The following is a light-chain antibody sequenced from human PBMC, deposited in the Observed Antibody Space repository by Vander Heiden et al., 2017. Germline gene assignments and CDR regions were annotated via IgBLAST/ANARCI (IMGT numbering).Light chain of an antibody. J-gene: IGLJ1*01. Sequence: QSTLTHPASVSGSTGRANTISCTGTNNNVGRYNYVSWYQQYPGKAPKLVIFDVSNRPSGVSNRCSGSKSGNTASLTISGLQAEDEADYYCCSYTFRRTYVFGTGTKVTAL. V-gene: IGLV2-14*03. CDR1: NNNVGRYNY. CDR2: DVS. CDR3: CSYTFRRTYV.